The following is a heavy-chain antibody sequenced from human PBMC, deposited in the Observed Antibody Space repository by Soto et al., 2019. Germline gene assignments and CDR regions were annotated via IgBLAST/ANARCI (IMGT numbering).Heavy chain of an antibody. CDR1: GGTFSSYA. J-gene: IGHJ4*02. V-gene: IGHV1-69*13. CDR3: ASSYDFWSGYSFCF. CDR2: IIPIFGTA. Sequence: SVKVSCKASGGTFSSYAISWVRQAPGQGLEWMGGIIPIFGTANYAQKFQGRVTITADESTSTAYMELSSLRSEDTAVYYCASSYDFWSGYSFCFWGKGTLVTVS. D-gene: IGHD3-3*01.